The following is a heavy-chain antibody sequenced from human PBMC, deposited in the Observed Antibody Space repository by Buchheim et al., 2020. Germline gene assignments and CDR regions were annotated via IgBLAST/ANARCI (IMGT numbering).Heavy chain of an antibody. CDR1: GFTFSSYA. Sequence: QVQLVESGGGVVQPGRSLRLSCAASGFTFSSYAMHWVRQAPGKGLEWVAVISYDGSNKYYADSVKGRFTISRDNSKNTLYLQMNSLRAEDTAVHYCASDLITIFGVVMKWREEESPGVFDYWGQGTL. CDR3: ASDLITIFGVVMKWREEESPGVFDY. D-gene: IGHD3-3*01. V-gene: IGHV3-30*04. J-gene: IGHJ4*02. CDR2: ISYDGSNK.